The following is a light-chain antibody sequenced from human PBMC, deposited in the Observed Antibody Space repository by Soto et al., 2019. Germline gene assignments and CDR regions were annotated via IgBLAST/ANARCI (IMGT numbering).Light chain of an antibody. CDR3: SSYTSSSTLI. CDR1: SSDVGGYKY. V-gene: IGLV2-14*01. CDR2: EVS. Sequence: QSALTQPASVSGSPGQWITISCTGTSSDVGGYKYVSWYQQHPGKAPKLMIYEVSNRPSGVSNRFSGSKSGNTASLIISGLQAEDEADYYCSSYTSSSTLIFGGGTQLTVL. J-gene: IGLJ2*01.